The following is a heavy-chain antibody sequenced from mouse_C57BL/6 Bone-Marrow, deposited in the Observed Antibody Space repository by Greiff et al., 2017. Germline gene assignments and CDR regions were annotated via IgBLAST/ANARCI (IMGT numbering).Heavy chain of an antibody. D-gene: IGHD2-12*01. CDR1: GFNIKDDY. V-gene: IGHV14-4*01. CDR2: IDPENGDT. CDR3: TTMLRRSWFAY. J-gene: IGHJ3*01. Sequence: VQLQQSGAELVRPGASVKLSCTASGFNIKDDYMHWVKQRPEQGLEWIGWIDPENGDTEYASKFQGKATITADTSSNTAYLQLSSLTSEDTAVYYCTTMLRRSWFAYWGQGTLVTVSA.